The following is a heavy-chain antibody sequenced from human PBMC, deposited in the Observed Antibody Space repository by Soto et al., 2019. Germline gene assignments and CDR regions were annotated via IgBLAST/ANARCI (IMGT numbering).Heavy chain of an antibody. D-gene: IGHD2-15*01. V-gene: IGHV3-74*01. CDR3: ARETIYGSGRGMDL. CDR2: ITSDGGSA. Sequence: EVQLVESGGGSVQPGGSLRLQCAASGFTLSRHWMYWVRQAPGKGLSWVSRITSDGGSARYADSVNGRFTVARDNAKNMLYLEMNGLKVEDSAVYYCARETIYGSGRGMDLWGQGILVTVSS. J-gene: IGHJ5*02. CDR1: GFTLSRHW.